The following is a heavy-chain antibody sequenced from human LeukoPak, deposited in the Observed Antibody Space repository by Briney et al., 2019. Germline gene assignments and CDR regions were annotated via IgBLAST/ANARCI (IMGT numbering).Heavy chain of an antibody. V-gene: IGHV3-33*05. CDR3: AGAYSAYDPFDY. CDR1: GFTFSSYG. D-gene: IGHD5-12*01. Sequence: PGGSLRLSCVGSGFTFSSYGIHWVRQLPGKGPEWVAIISYDGSSESYADSVKGRFKISRDNSKNTVNLQMNSLRVEDTAIYFCAGAYSAYDPFDYWGQGILVTVSS. J-gene: IGHJ4*02. CDR2: ISYDGSSE.